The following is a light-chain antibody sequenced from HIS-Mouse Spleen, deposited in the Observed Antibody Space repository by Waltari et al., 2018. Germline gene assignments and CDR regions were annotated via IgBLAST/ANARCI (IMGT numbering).Light chain of an antibody. J-gene: IGLJ2*01. V-gene: IGLV3-10*01. CDR2: ADS. CDR1: ALPKKY. CDR3: YSTDSSGNHRV. Sequence: SYELTQPPSVSVSPGQTARITCSGDALPKKYAYWYQQKSGQAPVLVIYADSKRPFGIPERFSGSSSGTMATLTISGAQVEDEADYYCYSTDSSGNHRVFGGGTKLTVL.